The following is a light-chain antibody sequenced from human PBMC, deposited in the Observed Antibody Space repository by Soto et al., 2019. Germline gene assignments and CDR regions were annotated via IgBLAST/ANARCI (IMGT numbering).Light chain of an antibody. V-gene: IGLV1-51*01. CDR1: SSNIGGNS. CDR3: GSWDSSLSAYV. CDR2: DDN. Sequence: QSVLTQPPSVSAAPGQKVTISCSGSSSNIGGNSVSLYQQLPGTAPKLLIYDDNKRPSGIPDRFSGSKSGTSATLGITGFQTGDGADYYCGSWDSSLSAYVFGTGPKVTVL. J-gene: IGLJ1*01.